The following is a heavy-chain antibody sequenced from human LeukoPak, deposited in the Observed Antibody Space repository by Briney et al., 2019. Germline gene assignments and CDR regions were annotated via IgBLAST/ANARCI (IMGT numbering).Heavy chain of an antibody. Sequence: GGSLRLSCAASGFTFSSYSMNWIRQAPGKGLEWVSLIYTGGSTYYADSVKGRFIISRDISKNTLYLQMNSLRAEDTAVYYCARATRIAAAEFFFDYWGQGTLVTVSS. CDR2: IYTGGST. CDR1: GFTFSSYS. V-gene: IGHV3-53*01. CDR3: ARATRIAAAEFFFDY. J-gene: IGHJ4*02. D-gene: IGHD6-13*01.